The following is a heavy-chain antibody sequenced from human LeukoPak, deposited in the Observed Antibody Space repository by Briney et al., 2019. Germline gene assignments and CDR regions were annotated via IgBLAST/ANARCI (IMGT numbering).Heavy chain of an antibody. CDR3: ARELYGRFDP. V-gene: IGHV1-18*01. D-gene: IGHD2-8*01. J-gene: IGHJ5*02. CDR1: GGTFSSYG. Sequence: ASVKVSCKASGGTFSSYGISWVRQAPGQGLEWMGWINPYNRNTKYAQNLQGRVTMTTDTSTTTAYMELRSLRSDDTAVYYCARELYGRFDPWGQGTLVTVSS. CDR2: INPYNRNT.